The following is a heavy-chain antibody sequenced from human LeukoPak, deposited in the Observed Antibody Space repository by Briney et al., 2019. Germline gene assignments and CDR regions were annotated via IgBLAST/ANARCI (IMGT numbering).Heavy chain of an antibody. CDR2: ISSSSSYI. CDR3: ARDPTMNSGSYYYYYGMDV. CDR1: GFTVSSNY. V-gene: IGHV3-21*01. D-gene: IGHD1-26*01. Sequence: GGSLRLSCAASGFTVSSNYMSWVRQAPGKGLEWVSSISSSSSYIYYADSVKGRFTISRDNAKNSLYLQMNSLRAEDTAVYYCARDPTMNSGSYYYYYGMDVWGQGTTVTVSS. J-gene: IGHJ6*02.